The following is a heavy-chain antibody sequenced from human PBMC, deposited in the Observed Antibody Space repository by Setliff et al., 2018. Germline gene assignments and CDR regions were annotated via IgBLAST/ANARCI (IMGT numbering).Heavy chain of an antibody. Sequence: SETLSLTCTVSGGFISDSRFYWSWIRQPAGKELEWIGAVHTNGNTNHNPSLTSRVAISVDTSKNQFSLKLSSVTAADTAVYYCARVARVVLSRNAFDIWGQGTMVTVSS. D-gene: IGHD2-2*01. CDR3: ARVARVVLSRNAFDI. CDR2: VHTNGNT. J-gene: IGHJ3*02. V-gene: IGHV4-61*02. CDR1: GGFISDSRFY.